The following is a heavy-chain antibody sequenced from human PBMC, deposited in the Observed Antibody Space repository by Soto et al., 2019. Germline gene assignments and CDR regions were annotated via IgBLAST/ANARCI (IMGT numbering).Heavy chain of an antibody. CDR1: GGSISSGDYY. D-gene: IGHD2-15*01. J-gene: IGHJ3*02. Sequence: PSETLSLTCTVSGGSISSGDYYWSWIRQPPGKGLEWIGYIYYSGSTYYNPSLKSRVTISVDTSKNQFSLKLSSVTAADTAVYYCAREDAGVAGRGGFPAFYICGQRTMGTVS. CDR2: IYYSGST. CDR3: AREDAGVAGRGGFPAFYI. V-gene: IGHV4-30-4*01.